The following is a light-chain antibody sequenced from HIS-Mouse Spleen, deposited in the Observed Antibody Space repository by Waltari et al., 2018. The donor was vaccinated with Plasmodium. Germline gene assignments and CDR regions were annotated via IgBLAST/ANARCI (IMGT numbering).Light chain of an antibody. CDR2: GAS. CDR1: QSVSSN. J-gene: IGKJ3*01. CDR3: QQYKNWSFT. Sequence: EIVMTQSPATLSVSPGARATLSCRASQSVSSNLAWYEQKPGQAPRRRIYGASTRATGIPARFSGSGSGTEVTLTISSLQSEDFAVYYCQQYKNWSFTFGPGTKVDIK. V-gene: IGKV3-15*01.